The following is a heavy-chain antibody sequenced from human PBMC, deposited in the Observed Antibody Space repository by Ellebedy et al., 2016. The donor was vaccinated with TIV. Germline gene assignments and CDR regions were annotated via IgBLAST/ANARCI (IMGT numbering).Heavy chain of an antibody. CDR3: ARDQGWAYPGSTRFDY. J-gene: IGHJ4*03. CDR1: GFTFSDYW. Sequence: GESLKISCAASGFTFSDYWMSWVRQAPGKGLEWVANIKQDGSEKWYVDSVKGRFTISRDNAKKSLYLQMSSRRAEDTAVYYCARDQGWAYPGSTRFDYWGQGTLVTVSS. D-gene: IGHD3-10*01. V-gene: IGHV3-7*01. CDR2: IKQDGSEK.